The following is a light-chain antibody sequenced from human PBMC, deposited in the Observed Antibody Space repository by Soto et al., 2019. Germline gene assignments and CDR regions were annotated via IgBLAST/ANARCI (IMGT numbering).Light chain of an antibody. Sequence: VVLTQSPLSLSATLGQPASVSCRSSQSLLFTNEITYLTWFHQRPGQPPRRLIYEVSDRDSGVSERVSGSGSVTDFTLRISRVEAEDVGLFYFMQRTILRITFGGGTRVETK. J-gene: IGKJ4*01. CDR1: QSLLFTNEITY. CDR2: EVS. CDR3: MQRTILRIT. V-gene: IGKV2-30*01.